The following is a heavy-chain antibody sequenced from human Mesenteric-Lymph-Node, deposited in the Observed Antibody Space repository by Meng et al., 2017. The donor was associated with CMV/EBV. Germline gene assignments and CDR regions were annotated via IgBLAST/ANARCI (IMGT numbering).Heavy chain of an antibody. CDR1: GYTFTGYY. J-gene: IGHJ4*02. Sequence: ASVKVSCKASGYTFTGYYMHWVRQAPGQGLEWMGWINPNSGGTNYAQKFQGRVTMTRDTSISTAYMELSRLRSDDTAVYYCAREGCSSTSCYTISNSNYAPDYWGQGTLVTV. D-gene: IGHD2-2*02. CDR2: INPNSGGT. V-gene: IGHV1-2*02. CDR3: AREGCSSTSCYTISNSNYAPDY.